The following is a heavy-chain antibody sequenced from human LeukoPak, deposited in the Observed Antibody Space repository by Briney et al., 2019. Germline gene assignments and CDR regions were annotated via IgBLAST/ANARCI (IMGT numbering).Heavy chain of an antibody. D-gene: IGHD6-19*01. J-gene: IGHJ4*02. CDR2: ISYDGSDK. CDR1: GFTFSSYG. V-gene: IGHV3-30*03. Sequence: GGSLRLSCAASGFTFSSYGMHWVRQAPGKGLEWVAVISYDGSDKYYADSVKGRFTISRDNSKNTLYLQMNSLRPEDTALYYCARTREQWQVLDYWGQGTLVTVSS. CDR3: ARTREQWQVLDY.